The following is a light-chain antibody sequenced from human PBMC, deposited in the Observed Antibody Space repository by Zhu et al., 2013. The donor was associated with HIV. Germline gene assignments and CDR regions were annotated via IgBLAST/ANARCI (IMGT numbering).Light chain of an antibody. CDR2: GAS. CDR1: QSVSSSY. Sequence: IVLTQSPGTLSLSPGERATLSCRASQSVSSSYLAWYQQKPGQPPRLLIYGASTRATGIPDRFSGGGSATDFTLTITRLEREDFAVYYCQHHGSSMYTFGQGTKVEIK. V-gene: IGKV3-20*01. CDR3: QHHGSSMYT. J-gene: IGKJ2*01.